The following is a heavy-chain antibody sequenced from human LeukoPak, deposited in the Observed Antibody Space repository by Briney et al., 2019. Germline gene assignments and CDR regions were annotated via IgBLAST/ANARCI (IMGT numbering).Heavy chain of an antibody. CDR1: GGSFSGYF. D-gene: IGHD4-17*01. CDR3: ARGLTTVTTFNWFDP. CDR2: INHSGST. J-gene: IGHJ5*02. V-gene: IGHV4-34*01. Sequence: PSETLSLTCAVYGGSFSGYFWSWIRQPPGKGLEWIGEINHSGSTNYNPSLKSRVIISVDTSKNQFSLKLSSVTAADTAVYYCARGLTTVTTFNWFDPWGQGTLVTVSS.